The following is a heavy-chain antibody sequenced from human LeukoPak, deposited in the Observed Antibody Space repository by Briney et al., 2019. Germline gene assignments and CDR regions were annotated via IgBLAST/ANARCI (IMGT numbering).Heavy chain of an antibody. CDR1: GGSFSGYY. D-gene: IGHD6-13*01. V-gene: IGHV4-34*01. Sequence: SETLSLTCAVYGGSFSGYYWSWIRQPPGKGLEWIGEINHSRSINYNPSLKSRVTISIDTSKNQFSLKLSSVTAADTAVYYCASVYSSSWYSNYYYMDVWGKGTTVTISS. CDR3: ASVYSSSWYSNYYYMDV. J-gene: IGHJ6*03. CDR2: INHSRSI.